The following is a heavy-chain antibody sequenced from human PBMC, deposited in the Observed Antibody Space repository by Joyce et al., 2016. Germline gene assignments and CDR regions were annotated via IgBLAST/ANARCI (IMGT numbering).Heavy chain of an antibody. V-gene: IGHV1-69*01. CDR1: GAIFNAYG. Sequence: QVQLEQSGAEVKKPGSSVKVSCKTSGAIFNAYGINWVRQAPGQGLEWLGGIVPMSATTDYAQKFRGRLTISAHEPTSTVYMELSSLRSDDTGTYYCARGRGDDFWSGYYGSIDYWGQGTLVSVSS. D-gene: IGHD3-3*01. CDR2: IVPMSATT. CDR3: ARGRGDDFWSGYYGSIDY. J-gene: IGHJ4*02.